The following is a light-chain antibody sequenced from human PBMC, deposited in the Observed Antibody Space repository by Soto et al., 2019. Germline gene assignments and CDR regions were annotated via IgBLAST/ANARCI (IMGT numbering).Light chain of an antibody. CDR1: QSVSSSY. J-gene: IGKJ1*01. CDR2: GAS. Sequence: EIVLTQSPGTLSLSPGERATLSCRASQSVSSSYLAWYQQKPGQAPRLLIYGASSRATGIPDRFSGRGSGTDFTLTIIRLEPDDFAVYYCQQYGSSPRTFGQGTKVEIK. CDR3: QQYGSSPRT. V-gene: IGKV3-20*01.